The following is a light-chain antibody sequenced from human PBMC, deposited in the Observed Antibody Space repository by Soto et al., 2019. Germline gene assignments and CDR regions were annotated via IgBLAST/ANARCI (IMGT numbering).Light chain of an antibody. CDR1: QTINSW. V-gene: IGKV1-5*03. J-gene: IGKJ1*01. CDR2: KAS. CDR3: QKYSAYSRT. Sequence: DIQMTQSPSTLSASVGDRVTITCRASQTINSWLAWYQQKPGKAPKLLIYKASSLESGVPSRFSGSGSGTEFPLTINSLQSDDSATYYCQKYSAYSRTFGQGTKVEIK.